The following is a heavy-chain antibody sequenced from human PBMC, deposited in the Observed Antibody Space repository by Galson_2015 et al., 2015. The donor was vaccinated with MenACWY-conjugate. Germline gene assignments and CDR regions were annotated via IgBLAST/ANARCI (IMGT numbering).Heavy chain of an antibody. V-gene: IGHV3-30*04. Sequence: SLRLSCAASGFTFSSYAMHWVRQAPGKGLEWVAVISYDGSNKYYADSVKGRFTFSRDNSKNTLYLQMNSLRAEDTAVYYCARVTRGGPYSSSWYPVGYWGQGTLVTVSS. CDR2: ISYDGSNK. CDR1: GFTFSSYA. J-gene: IGHJ4*02. D-gene: IGHD6-13*01. CDR3: ARVTRGGPYSSSWYPVGY.